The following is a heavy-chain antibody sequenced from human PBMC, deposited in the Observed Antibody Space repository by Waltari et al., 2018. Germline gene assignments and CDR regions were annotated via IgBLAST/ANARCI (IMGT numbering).Heavy chain of an antibody. Sequence: QVQLQESGPGLVKPSETLSLTCTVSGYSISSGYYWGWIRQPPGKGLDWIGSIYHIGSTYSNPSLKSRVTISVDTSKNQFSLKLSSVTAADTAVYYCARGLSEQWLVRGFDYWGQGTLVTVSS. J-gene: IGHJ4*02. CDR1: GYSISSGYY. D-gene: IGHD6-19*01. CDR3: ARGLSEQWLVRGFDY. V-gene: IGHV4-38-2*02. CDR2: IYHIGST.